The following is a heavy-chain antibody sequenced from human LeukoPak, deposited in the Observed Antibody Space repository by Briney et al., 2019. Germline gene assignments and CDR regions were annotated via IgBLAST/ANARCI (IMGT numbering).Heavy chain of an antibody. D-gene: IGHD3-3*01. CDR3: ARDISYYDFWSGYWVGWFDP. CDR2: ISSSSSYI. J-gene: IGHJ5*02. Sequence: GGSLRLSCAASGFTFSSYSMNWVRQAPGKGLVWVSSISSSSSYIYYADSVKGRFTISRDNAKNSLYLQMNSLRAEDTAVYYCARDISYYDFWSGYWVGWFDPWGQGTLVTVSS. V-gene: IGHV3-21*01. CDR1: GFTFSSYS.